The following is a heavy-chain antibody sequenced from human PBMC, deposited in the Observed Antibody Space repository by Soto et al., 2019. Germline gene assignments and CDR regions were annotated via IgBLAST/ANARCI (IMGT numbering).Heavy chain of an antibody. J-gene: IGHJ4*01. Sequence: ASVTVSCQASGYAFTNYGINWVRQAPGQGLEWLGWVSAYNGEKRYAQRVQARVIMTTDTSTTTAYMELRSLRSDDTAVYYCSRGTSIPASGDYWGQGTLVTVSS. CDR1: GYAFTNYG. CDR3: SRGTSIPASGDY. CDR2: VSAYNGEK. D-gene: IGHD6-6*01. V-gene: IGHV1-18*01.